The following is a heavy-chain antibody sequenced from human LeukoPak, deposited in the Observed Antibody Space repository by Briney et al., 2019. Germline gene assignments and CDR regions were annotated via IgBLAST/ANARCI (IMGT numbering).Heavy chain of an antibody. CDR3: ARSGYYFDY. Sequence: GGSLRLSCAASGFTFSSYEMNWVRQAPGKGLEWISYISTGGRTIYYADSVRGRSTISRDNAKNSLYLQMNSLRAEDTAVYFCARSGYYFDYWGQGTLVTVSS. J-gene: IGHJ4*02. CDR1: GFTFSSYE. V-gene: IGHV3-48*03. CDR2: ISTGGRTI. D-gene: IGHD6-13*01.